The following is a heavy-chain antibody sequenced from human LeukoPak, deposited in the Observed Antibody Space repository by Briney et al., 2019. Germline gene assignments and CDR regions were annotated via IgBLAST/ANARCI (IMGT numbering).Heavy chain of an antibody. J-gene: IGHJ4*02. Sequence: GGSLRLSCAASGFTFSSDAMSWVRQAPRRGLEWVSAISGSGGSTYYADSVKGRFTISRDNSKNTLYLQMNSLRAEDTAVYYCAKSDFWSGYLHYFDYWGQGTLVTVSS. CDR2: ISGSGGST. V-gene: IGHV3-23*01. CDR1: GFTFSSDA. D-gene: IGHD3-3*01. CDR3: AKSDFWSGYLHYFDY.